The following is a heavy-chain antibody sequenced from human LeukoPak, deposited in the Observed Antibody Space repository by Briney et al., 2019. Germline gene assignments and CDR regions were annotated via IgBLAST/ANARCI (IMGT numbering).Heavy chain of an antibody. CDR3: AKYHQNFHTSNNYDRAFDN. D-gene: IGHD3-16*01. CDR1: GFTFRNYP. CDR2: IGAGGGGP. J-gene: IGHJ4*02. Sequence: PGGSLRLSCAASGFTFRNYPMAWVRQAAGKGLDWVSVIGAGGGGPNYADSVQGRFTISRDNAENTLYLQMKSLRAEDTAVYYCAKYHQNFHTSNNYDRAFDNWGQGTLVTVSS. V-gene: IGHV3-23*01.